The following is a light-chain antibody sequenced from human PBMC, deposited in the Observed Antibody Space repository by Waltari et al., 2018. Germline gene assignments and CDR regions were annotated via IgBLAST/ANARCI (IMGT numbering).Light chain of an antibody. CDR2: GKN. J-gene: IGLJ2*01. Sequence: SSELTQDPAVSVALGQTVRITCQGASLRNYYVSWFHQKPGQAPAIVIYGKNNRPSGIPDRFSASSSGSTASLTIIGAQAEDEADYYCHSRDSSGNVLIGGGTKLTVV. CDR3: HSRDSSGNVL. V-gene: IGLV3-19*01. CDR1: SLRNYY.